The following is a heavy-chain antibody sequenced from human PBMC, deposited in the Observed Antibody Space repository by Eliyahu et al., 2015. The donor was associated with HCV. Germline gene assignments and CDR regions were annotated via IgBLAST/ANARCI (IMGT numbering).Heavy chain of an antibody. V-gene: IGHV3-21*01. CDR3: ATMYDYGSGNYYAVPVNY. D-gene: IGHD3-10*01. Sequence: EVQLVESGGGLVKPGGSLRLSCAASGFTFXXYILIXVRQTPGKGLEWVSSISSSSSYIYYADSVKGRFTISRDNAKNSLYLHMNNLRAEDTAVYFCATMYDYGSGNYYAVPVNYWGQGTLVTVSS. CDR2: ISSSSSYI. CDR1: GFTFXXYI. J-gene: IGHJ4*02.